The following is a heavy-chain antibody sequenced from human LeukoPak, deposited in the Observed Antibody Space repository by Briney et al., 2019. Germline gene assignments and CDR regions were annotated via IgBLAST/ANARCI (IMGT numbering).Heavy chain of an antibody. V-gene: IGHV4-59*01. Sequence: SETLPLTCTVSGGSISSYYWSWIRQPPGKGLEWIAYMYYSGSTNYNPSLKSRVTISVDTSKNQCSLKLSSVTAADTAVYYCARDDGYNFWYFDYWGQGTLVTVSS. CDR2: MYYSGST. CDR1: GGSISSYY. CDR3: ARDDGYNFWYFDY. D-gene: IGHD5-24*01. J-gene: IGHJ4*02.